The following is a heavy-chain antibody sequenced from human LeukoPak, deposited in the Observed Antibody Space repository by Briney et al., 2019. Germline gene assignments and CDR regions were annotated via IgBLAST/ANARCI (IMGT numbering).Heavy chain of an antibody. CDR2: VWYDGNNK. V-gene: IGHV3-33*01. CDR3: ARGSEAAAGAFDY. Sequence: GRSLRLSCAASGFTFRSYGMHWVRQAPGKGLEWVAIVWYDGNNKYYADSVKGRFTVSRDNSKDTVSLQLNSLRAEDTAVYYCARGSEAAAGAFDYWGQGDLVTVPS. D-gene: IGHD6-13*01. CDR1: GFTFRSYG. J-gene: IGHJ4*02.